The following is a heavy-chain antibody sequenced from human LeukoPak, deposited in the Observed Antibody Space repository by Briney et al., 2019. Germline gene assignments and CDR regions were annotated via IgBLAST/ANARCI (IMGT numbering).Heavy chain of an antibody. CDR3: ARSFDYGDLFDY. CDR1: GGSISSYY. J-gene: IGHJ4*02. Sequence: SETLSLTCTVSGGSISSYYWSWIRQPPGKGLEWIGYIYYSGSTNYNPSLKSRVTISVDTFKNQFSLKLSSVTAADTAVYYCARSFDYGDLFDYWGQGTLVTVSS. V-gene: IGHV4-59*01. CDR2: IYYSGST. D-gene: IGHD4-17*01.